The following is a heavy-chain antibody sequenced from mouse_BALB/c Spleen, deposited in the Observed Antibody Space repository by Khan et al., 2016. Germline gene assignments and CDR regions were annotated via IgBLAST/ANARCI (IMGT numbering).Heavy chain of an antibody. CDR1: GYTFTSYW. Sequence: QVQLKQSGAELVRPGASVKLSCKASGYTFTSYWINWMKQRPGQGLEWIGNIFPSDSYTNYNQKFKDKATLTVDKSSSTAYMQLSSPTSEDSASYYCTRGESTVIRGLAYWGQGTLVTVSA. D-gene: IGHD2-4*01. J-gene: IGHJ3*01. CDR3: TRGESTVIRGLAY. CDR2: IFPSDSYT. V-gene: IGHV1-69*02.